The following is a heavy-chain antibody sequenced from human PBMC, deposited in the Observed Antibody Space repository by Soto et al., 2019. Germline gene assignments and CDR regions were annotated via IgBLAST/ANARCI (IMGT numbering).Heavy chain of an antibody. CDR1: GGSISSGDYY. J-gene: IGHJ3*02. V-gene: IGHV4-30-4*01. D-gene: IGHD3-9*01. Sequence: SETLSLTCTVSGGSISSGDYYWSWIRQPPGKGLEWIGYIYYSGSTYYNPSLKSRVTISVDTSKNQFSLKLSSVTAADTAVYYCAREFSYYDILTGYYPDAFDIWGQGTMVTVSS. CDR2: IYYSGST. CDR3: AREFSYYDILTGYYPDAFDI.